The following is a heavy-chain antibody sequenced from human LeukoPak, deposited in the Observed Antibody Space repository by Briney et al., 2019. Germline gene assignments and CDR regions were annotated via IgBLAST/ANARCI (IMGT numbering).Heavy chain of an antibody. D-gene: IGHD3-10*01. J-gene: IGHJ4*02. Sequence: GGSLRLSCAASGFTFDDYGMSWVRQAPGKGLEWVSGINWNGGSTGYADSVKGRFTISRDNAKNSLYLQMNSLRAEDTALYYCARGGGSGSYSLFDYWGQGTLVTVSS. CDR2: INWNGGST. CDR1: GFTFDDYG. V-gene: IGHV3-20*04. CDR3: ARGGGSGSYSLFDY.